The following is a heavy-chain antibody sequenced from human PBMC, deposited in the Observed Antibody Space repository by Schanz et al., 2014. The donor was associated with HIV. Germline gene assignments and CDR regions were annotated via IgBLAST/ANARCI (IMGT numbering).Heavy chain of an antibody. CDR1: GFTFSSYW. J-gene: IGHJ4*02. CDR3: ATEPSDGMCGEH. CDR2: ISGHGGSP. Sequence: EVQLLESGGHLVQPGGSLRLSCAASGFTFSSYWMHWVRRAPGKGLVWVSRISGHGGSPTYADSVEGRFTISRDNGKKMLYLQMNSLRDEDTAVYYCATEPSDGMCGEHWGQGTLVAVSS. D-gene: IGHD7-27*01. V-gene: IGHV3-74*02.